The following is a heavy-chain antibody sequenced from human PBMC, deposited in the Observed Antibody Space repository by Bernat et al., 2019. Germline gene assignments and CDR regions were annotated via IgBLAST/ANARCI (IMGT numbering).Heavy chain of an antibody. Sequence: EVQLVESGGGLVQPGGSLRLSCAASGFTFSSYAMHWVRQAPGKGLEYVSAISSNGGSTYYANSVKGRFTISRDNSKNTLYLQMGSLRAEDMAVYYCARGRLPQFFVNWGQGTLVTVSS. CDR2: ISSNGGST. D-gene: IGHD3-3*01. CDR3: ARGRLPQFFVN. J-gene: IGHJ4*02. V-gene: IGHV3-64*01. CDR1: GFTFSSYA.